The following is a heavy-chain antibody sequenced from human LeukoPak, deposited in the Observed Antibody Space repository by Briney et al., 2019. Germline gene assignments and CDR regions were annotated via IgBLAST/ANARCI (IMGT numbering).Heavy chain of an antibody. D-gene: IGHD5/OR15-5a*01. V-gene: IGHV3-64*01. CDR3: ARIASTPPFTDY. CDR2: ISSNGGGT. Sequence: GGSLRLTCAASGFTFSSYAMHWLRQAPGKGLEYVSAISSNGGGTYYANSVKGRFTISRDNSKNTLYLQMGSLRTEDMAVYYCARIASTPPFTDYWGQGTLVTVSS. J-gene: IGHJ4*02. CDR1: GFTFSSYA.